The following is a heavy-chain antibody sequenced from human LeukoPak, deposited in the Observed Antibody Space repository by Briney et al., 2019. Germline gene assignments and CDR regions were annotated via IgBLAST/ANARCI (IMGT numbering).Heavy chain of an antibody. CDR3: ASVRGVTPFDY. CDR1: GFTFSSYA. J-gene: IGHJ4*02. V-gene: IGHV3-23*01. Sequence: PGGSLRLSCAASGFTFSSYAMRLVRQDPGAALEWVSAISGSGGSTYYADYVKGRFTISRDNSKNTLYLQMNSLRAEDTAVYYCASVRGVTPFDYWGQGTLVTVSS. D-gene: IGHD3-10*01. CDR2: ISGSGGST.